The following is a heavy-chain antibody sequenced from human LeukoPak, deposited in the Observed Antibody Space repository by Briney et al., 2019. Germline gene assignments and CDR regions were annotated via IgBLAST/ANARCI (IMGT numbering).Heavy chain of an antibody. CDR2: IYYSGST. CDR1: GGSISSYY. Sequence: SETLSLTCTVSGGSISSYYWSWIRQPPGKGLEWIGYIYYSGSTNYNPSLKSRVTISVDTSKNQFSLKLSSVTAADTAVYYCARDLGPYYYGSGSYFDYWGQGTLVTASS. J-gene: IGHJ4*02. D-gene: IGHD3-10*01. V-gene: IGHV4-59*01. CDR3: ARDLGPYYYGSGSYFDY.